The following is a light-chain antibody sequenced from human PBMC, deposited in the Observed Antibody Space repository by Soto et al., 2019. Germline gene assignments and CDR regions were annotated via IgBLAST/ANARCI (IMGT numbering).Light chain of an antibody. CDR3: QQYGSSPET. J-gene: IGKJ2*01. CDR1: QSVMSNY. Sequence: EIVLTQSPGTLSLSPGGRATLSCRASQSVMSNYLAWYQQKPGQAPRLLIYGTSRRATGIPDRFSGSGSGTDFTLTISRLEPEDFAVYYCQQYGSSPETFGQGTKVDIK. V-gene: IGKV3-20*01. CDR2: GTS.